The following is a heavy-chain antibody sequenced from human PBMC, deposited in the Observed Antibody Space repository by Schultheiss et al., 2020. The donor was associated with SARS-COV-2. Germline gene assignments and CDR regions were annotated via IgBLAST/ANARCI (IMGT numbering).Heavy chain of an antibody. CDR3: ANWSEMATFGGVIVAIDY. V-gene: IGHV3-64D*06. CDR1: GFTFSSYA. J-gene: IGHJ4*02. D-gene: IGHD3-16*02. Sequence: GGSLRLSCSASGFTFSSYAMHWVRQAPGKGLEYVSAISSNGGSTYYADSVKGRFTISRDNSKNTLYLQMSSLRAEDTAVYYCANWSEMATFGGVIVAIDYWGQGTLVTVSS. CDR2: ISSNGGST.